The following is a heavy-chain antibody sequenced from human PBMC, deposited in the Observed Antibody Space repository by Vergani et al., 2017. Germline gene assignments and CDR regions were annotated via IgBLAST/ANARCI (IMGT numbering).Heavy chain of an antibody. Sequence: QVNLQESGPGLVKPSETLTLTCTVSGGSITYGAFYWGWIRQSPGKGLEWIGSIYYSENKFYNPSLESRVTLSIDTTKNQFSLKLKSVTAADTAVYYCAXGLYSSSRLSWFDPWGQGTLVTVSP. J-gene: IGHJ5*02. CDR1: GGSITYGAFY. D-gene: IGHD6-13*01. CDR3: AXGLYSSSRLSWFDP. V-gene: IGHV4-39*01. CDR2: IYYSENK.